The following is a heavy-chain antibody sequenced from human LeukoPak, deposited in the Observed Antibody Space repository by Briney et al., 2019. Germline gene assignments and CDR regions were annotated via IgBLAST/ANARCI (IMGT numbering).Heavy chain of an antibody. CDR3: ARDSGDCSGGSCYRLYYFVY. J-gene: IGHJ4*02. CDR2: ISSSGSTI. V-gene: IGHV3-11*01. D-gene: IGHD2-15*01. Sequence: PGGSLRLSCAASGFTFSDYYMSWIRQAPGKGLEWVSYISSSGSTIYYADSVKGRFTISRDNAKNSLYLQMNSLRAEDTAVYYCARDSGDCSGGSCYRLYYFVYWGQGTLVTVSS. CDR1: GFTFSDYY.